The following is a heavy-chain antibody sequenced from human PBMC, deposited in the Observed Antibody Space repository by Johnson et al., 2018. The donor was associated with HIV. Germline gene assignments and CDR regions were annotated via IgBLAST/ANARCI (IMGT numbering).Heavy chain of an antibody. CDR1: GFTFSSYG. V-gene: IGHV3-33*08. Sequence: QVQLVESGGGLVQPGGSLRLSCAATGFTFSSYGMHWVRQAPGKGLEWVAVIWYDGSNKNYADSVKGRFTISRDNSKNTVYLQLNSLKTEDTAVYYCTTALTGDAFDIWGQGTMVTVSS. CDR2: IWYDGSNK. J-gene: IGHJ3*02. D-gene: IGHD7-27*01. CDR3: TTALTGDAFDI.